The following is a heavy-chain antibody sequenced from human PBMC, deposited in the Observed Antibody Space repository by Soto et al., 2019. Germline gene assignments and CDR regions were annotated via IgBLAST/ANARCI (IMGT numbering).Heavy chain of an antibody. D-gene: IGHD3-16*01. Sequence: QVQLQESGPGLVKPSQTLSLNCSVSGGSISRGDYYWSWIRQHPGRGREWIGHIYHSGRTNYNPSLKSRVSISLDTSKSQFSLSLTSVTAADTAVYRCARVGSDFDAFDIWGQGTMVTVSS. V-gene: IGHV4-31*03. J-gene: IGHJ3*02. CDR3: ARVGSDFDAFDI. CDR2: IYHSGRT. CDR1: GGSISRGDYY.